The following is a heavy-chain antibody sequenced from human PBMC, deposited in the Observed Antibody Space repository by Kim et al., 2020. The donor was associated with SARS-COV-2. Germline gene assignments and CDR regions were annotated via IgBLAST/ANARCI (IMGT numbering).Heavy chain of an antibody. V-gene: IGHV3-11*01. Sequence: YYADSVKGRFTISRDNAKNSLYLQMNSLRAEDTAVYYCARDNQATLFFDYWGQGTLVTVSS. CDR3: ARDNQATLFFDY. J-gene: IGHJ4*02. D-gene: IGHD2-15*01.